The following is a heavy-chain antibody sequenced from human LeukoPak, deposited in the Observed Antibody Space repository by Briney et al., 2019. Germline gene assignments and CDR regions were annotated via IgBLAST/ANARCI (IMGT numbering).Heavy chain of an antibody. D-gene: IGHD5-18*01. CDR1: GDSISSSY. Sequence: SETLSLTRIVSGDSISSSYWSWIRQPPGKGLEWIGYIHYTGSTNYNPSLRSRVTISIDTSKNQFSLKLSSVTAADTAVYYCARVSRASLWLPLDSWGQGTLVTVSS. CDR2: IHYTGST. J-gene: IGHJ4*02. V-gene: IGHV4-59*08. CDR3: ARVSRASLWLPLDS.